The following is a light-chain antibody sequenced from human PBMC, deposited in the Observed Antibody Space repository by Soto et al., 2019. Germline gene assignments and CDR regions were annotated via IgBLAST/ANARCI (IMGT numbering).Light chain of an antibody. Sequence: DIQMTQSPSSLSASVGDTVTITCQASQDITNYLNWYQQKPGKAPRLLIYDASNLEAGVPPRFSGSGSGTDFIFTISGLQPEDVATYYCQQYDNLLTFGGGTKVEIK. CDR1: QDITNY. V-gene: IGKV1-33*01. J-gene: IGKJ4*01. CDR3: QQYDNLLT. CDR2: DAS.